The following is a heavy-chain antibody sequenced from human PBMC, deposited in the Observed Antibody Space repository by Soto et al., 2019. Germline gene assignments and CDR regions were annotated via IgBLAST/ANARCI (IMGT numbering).Heavy chain of an antibody. V-gene: IGHV3-11*01. Sequence: GGSLRLSCAASGFTFSDYYMGWVRQAPGKGLEWISFVDRTGSPLFYADSVKGRFTISRDNAKNSLFLQMNSLRVEDTAVYSCTRGGSLYDRTNRDYWGPGTQVTVSS. CDR3: TRGGSLYDRTNRDY. J-gene: IGHJ4*02. CDR1: GFTFSDYY. CDR2: VDRTGSPL. D-gene: IGHD3-16*01.